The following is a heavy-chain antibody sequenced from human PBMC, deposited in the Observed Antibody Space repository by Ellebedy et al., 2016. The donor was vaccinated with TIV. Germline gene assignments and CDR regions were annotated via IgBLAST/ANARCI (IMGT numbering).Heavy chain of an antibody. D-gene: IGHD2-15*01. Sequence: SETLSLXCTVSGGSISSYYWSWIRQPPGKGLEWIGYIYYSGSTNYNPSLKSRVTISVDTSKNQFSLKLSSVTAADTAVYYCARGARVVVVAATSNWFNPWGQGTLVTVSS. CDR1: GGSISSYY. J-gene: IGHJ5*02. V-gene: IGHV4-59*12. CDR2: IYYSGST. CDR3: ARGARVVVVAATSNWFNP.